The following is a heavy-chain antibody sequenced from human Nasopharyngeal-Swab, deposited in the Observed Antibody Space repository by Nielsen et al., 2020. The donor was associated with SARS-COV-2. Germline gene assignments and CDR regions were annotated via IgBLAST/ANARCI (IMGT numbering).Heavy chain of an antibody. CDR1: GFTFDDYG. V-gene: IGHV3-43*01. CDR2: ISWDGVNT. J-gene: IGHJ4*02. CDR3: AKGVHYMSYFHTPPSDH. Sequence: GGSLRLSCVASGFTFDDYGLHWVRQVPGKGLEWVSLISWDGVNTYYADSVKGRFTISRDNSRNSLFLQMNSLKTEDTALYYCAKGVHYMSYFHTPPSDHWGQGTPVNVSS. D-gene: IGHD3-10*01.